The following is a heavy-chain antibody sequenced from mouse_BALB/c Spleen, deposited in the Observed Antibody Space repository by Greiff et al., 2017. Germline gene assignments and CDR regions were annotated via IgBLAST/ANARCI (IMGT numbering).Heavy chain of an antibody. CDR1: GFTFTDYY. J-gene: IGHJ3*01. CDR2: IRNKANGYTT. CDR3: ASSYGFAY. V-gene: IGHV7-3*02. D-gene: IGHD1-1*01. Sequence: EVQVVESGGGLVQPGGSLRLSCATSGFTFTDYYMSWVRQPPGKALEWLGFIRNKANGYTTEYSASVKGRFTISRDNSQSILYLQMNTLRAEDSATYYCASSYGFAYWGQGTLVTGSA.